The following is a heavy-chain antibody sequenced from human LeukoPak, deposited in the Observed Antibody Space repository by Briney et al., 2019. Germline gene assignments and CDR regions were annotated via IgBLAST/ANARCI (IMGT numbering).Heavy chain of an antibody. CDR2: IYYSGST. Sequence: PSETLSLTCTVSGGSISGSSYYWGWIRQPPGKGLEWIGSIYYSGSTYYNPSLKGRLTISVDTSKNQFSLKLTSVTAADTAVYYCAREGGYNYGGLDNWGQGTLVTVSS. D-gene: IGHD5-18*01. CDR1: GGSISGSSYY. V-gene: IGHV4-39*07. J-gene: IGHJ4*02. CDR3: AREGGYNYGGLDN.